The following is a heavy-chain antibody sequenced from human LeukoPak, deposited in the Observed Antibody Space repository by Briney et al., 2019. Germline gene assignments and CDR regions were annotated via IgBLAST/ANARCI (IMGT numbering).Heavy chain of an antibody. CDR3: TTAGKEYYYDSSGYYYNFDY. V-gene: IGHV3-15*01. CDR1: GFTFSNAW. CDR2: IKSKTDGGTT. D-gene: IGHD3-22*01. Sequence: GGSLRVSCAASGFTFSNAWMSWVRQAPGKGLEWVGRIKSKTDGGTTDYAAPVKGRFTISRDDSKNTLYLQMNSLKTEDTAVYYCTTAGKEYYYDSSGYYYNFDYWGQGTLVTVSS. J-gene: IGHJ4*02.